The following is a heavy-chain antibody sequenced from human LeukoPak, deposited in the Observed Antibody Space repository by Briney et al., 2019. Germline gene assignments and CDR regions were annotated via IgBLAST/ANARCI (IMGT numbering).Heavy chain of an antibody. CDR3: ARDHIVGATNFDY. D-gene: IGHD1-26*01. J-gene: IGHJ4*02. CDR1: GFTFSNYN. V-gene: IGHV3-21*01. CDR2: ISTRSTYI. Sequence: NPGGSLRLSCAAFGFTFSNYNMNWVRQAPGKGLEWVSCISTRSTYIYYADSVKGRFTISRDNAKNSLCLQMNGLRAEDTAVYYCARDHIVGATNFDYWGQGTLVTVSS.